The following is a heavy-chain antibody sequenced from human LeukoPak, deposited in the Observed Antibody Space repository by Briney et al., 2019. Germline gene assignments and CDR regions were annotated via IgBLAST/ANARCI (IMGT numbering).Heavy chain of an antibody. CDR1: GFTFSIYS. Sequence: GGSLRPSCVASGFTFSIYSMGWVRQAPGKGLEWVANIKQDGSEKYYVDSVKGRFTISRDNAKNSLYLQMNSLRAEDTAVYYCARVIFSPRGTYEYSSGWYAAESYFDYWGQGTLVTVSS. J-gene: IGHJ4*02. D-gene: IGHD6-19*01. CDR3: ARVIFSPRGTYEYSSGWYAAESYFDY. CDR2: IKQDGSEK. V-gene: IGHV3-7*01.